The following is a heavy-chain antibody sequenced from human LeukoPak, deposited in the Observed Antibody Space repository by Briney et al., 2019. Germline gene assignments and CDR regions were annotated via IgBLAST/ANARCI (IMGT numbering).Heavy chain of an antibody. CDR3: ARVPIYSDNSGYWNDY. J-gene: IGHJ4*02. CDR2: ISPNSDYI. V-gene: IGHV3-21*01. CDR1: GFTFSTFT. Sequence: GGSLRLSSAASGFTFSTFTMNWVRQAPGKGLELVSSISPNSDYIYYAASVKGRFTISRDNAKNSLYLQMNSLRAEDTAMYYCARVPIYSDNSGYWNDYWGQGTLVTVSS. D-gene: IGHD3-22*01.